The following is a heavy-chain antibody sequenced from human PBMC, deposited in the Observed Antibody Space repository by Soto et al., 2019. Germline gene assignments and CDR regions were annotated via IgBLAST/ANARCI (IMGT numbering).Heavy chain of an antibody. D-gene: IGHD4-17*01. Sequence: QVQLQESGPGLVKPSQTLSLTCTVSGGSISSGDYYWSWIRQPPGKGLEWIGYIYYSGSTYYNPALNRRVTITVDTSKNQCSPKLSSVTAADTAVYYCARGSTVDNWFDPWGQGTLVTVS. CDR3: ARGSTVDNWFDP. J-gene: IGHJ5*02. CDR1: GGSISSGDYY. CDR2: IYYSGST. V-gene: IGHV4-30-4*01.